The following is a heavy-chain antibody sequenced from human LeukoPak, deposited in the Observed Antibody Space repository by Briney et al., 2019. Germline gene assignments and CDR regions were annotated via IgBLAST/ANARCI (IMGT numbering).Heavy chain of an antibody. V-gene: IGHV1-8*01. J-gene: IGHJ3*02. D-gene: IGHD2-15*01. CDR3: ARDAPRRSGGSCCPSCDAFDI. CDR2: MNPNSGNT. CDR1: GYTFTSYD. Sequence: ASVKVSCKASGYTFTSYDINWVRQATGQGLEWMGWMNPNSGNTGYAQKFQGRVTMTRNTSISTAYMELSSLRSEDTAVYYCARDAPRRSGGSCCPSCDAFDIWGQGTMVTVSS.